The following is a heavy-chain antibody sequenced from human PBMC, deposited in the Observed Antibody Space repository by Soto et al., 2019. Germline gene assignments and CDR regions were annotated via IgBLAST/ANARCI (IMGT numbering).Heavy chain of an antibody. CDR1: GFTFSSYA. D-gene: IGHD3-22*01. Sequence: EVQLLESGGGLVQPGGSLRLSCAASGFTFSSYAMSWVRQAPGKGLEWVSLMSGDGDSTYYADSVKGRFTISRDNSKNTLYLQMNSLRAEDTAIYYCAKDISSGYYYFDYWGQGTLVTVSS. CDR2: MSGDGDST. CDR3: AKDISSGYYYFDY. V-gene: IGHV3-23*01. J-gene: IGHJ4*02.